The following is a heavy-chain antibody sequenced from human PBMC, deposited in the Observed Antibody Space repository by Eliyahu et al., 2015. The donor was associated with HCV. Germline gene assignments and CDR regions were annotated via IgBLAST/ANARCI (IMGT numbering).Heavy chain of an antibody. CDR1: GGSISSSSYW. V-gene: IGHV4-39*01. CDR3: ARHRIMGATRYFDL. CDR2: IHYRGSN. D-gene: IGHD1-26*01. J-gene: IGHJ4*02. Sequence: QLQLQESGPGLVKPSETLSLICNVSGGSISSSSYWWAWVRQTPGKGLQCLGSIHYRGSNYHNPSLQSRVSISVDTSKNQFSLRLSSVSAADTAVYYCARHRIMGATRYFDLWGQGTLVTVSS.